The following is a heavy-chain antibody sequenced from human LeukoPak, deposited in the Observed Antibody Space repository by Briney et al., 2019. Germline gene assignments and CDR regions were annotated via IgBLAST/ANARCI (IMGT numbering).Heavy chain of an antibody. CDR3: ARGGVSWMATSYFDY. J-gene: IGHJ4*02. D-gene: IGHD5-24*01. CDR1: SGSIGNNY. CDR2: IHYSGST. V-gene: IGHV4-59*08. Sequence: SETLSLTCTVSSGSIGNNYWSWIRQSPAKGLEWIGYIHYSGSTNYNPSLKSRVTISVDTSKNQFSLKLSSVTAADTAVYYCARGGVSWMATSYFDYWGQGTLVTVSS.